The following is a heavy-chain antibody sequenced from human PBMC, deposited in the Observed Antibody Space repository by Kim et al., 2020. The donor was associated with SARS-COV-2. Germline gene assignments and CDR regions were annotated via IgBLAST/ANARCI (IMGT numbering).Heavy chain of an antibody. CDR3: ARGFSADY. J-gene: IGHJ4*02. CDR2: IGTDGSST. CDR1: GFAFSSTW. D-gene: IGHD1-26*01. V-gene: IGHV3-74*01. Sequence: GGSLRLSCTASGFAFSSTWMYWFRQVPGKGLVFVSRIGTDGSSTSYADSVKGRFTVSRDNAKNTLYLQMNNLGAEDTAVYYCARGFSADYWGQGTLVTVSS.